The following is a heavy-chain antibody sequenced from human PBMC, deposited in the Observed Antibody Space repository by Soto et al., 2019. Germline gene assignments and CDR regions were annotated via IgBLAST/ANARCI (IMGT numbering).Heavy chain of an antibody. CDR1: GDSISNSRFY. Sequence: PSGTLSLTCSVSGDSISNSRFYWAWIRQPPGEGLEWIGSIYHTGNAYYNPSLKSRVTISVDTSKNQFSLRLSSVTAADTAIYYCARDSRCLKSADNCYSCFDPWGQGIQVTVSS. J-gene: IGHJ5*02. CDR3: ARDSRCLKSADNCYSCFDP. CDR2: IYHTGNA. D-gene: IGHD2-15*01. V-gene: IGHV4-39*02.